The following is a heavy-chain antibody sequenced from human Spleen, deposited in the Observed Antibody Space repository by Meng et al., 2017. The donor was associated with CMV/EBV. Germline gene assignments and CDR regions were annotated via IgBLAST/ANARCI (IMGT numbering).Heavy chain of an antibody. CDR3: ARGVSVDCSSTSCYLEWFDP. D-gene: IGHD2-2*01. CDR2: INHSGST. CDR1: GGSISSYY. V-gene: IGHV4-34*01. J-gene: IGHJ5*02. Sequence: SETLSLTCTVSGGSISSYYWSWIRQPPGKGLEWIGEINHSGSTNYNPSLKSRVTISVDTSKNQFSLKLSSVTAADTAVYYCARGVSVDCSSTSCYLEWFDPWGQGTLVTVSS.